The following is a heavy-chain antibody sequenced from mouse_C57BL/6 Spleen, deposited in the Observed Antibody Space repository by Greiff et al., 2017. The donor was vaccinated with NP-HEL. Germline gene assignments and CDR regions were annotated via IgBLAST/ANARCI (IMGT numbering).Heavy chain of an antibody. D-gene: IGHD1-1*01. CDR3: ARNYGSSTWFAY. J-gene: IGHJ3*01. Sequence: QVQLQQPGAELVRPGSSVKLSCKASGYAFTNYLIEWVKQRPGQGLEWIGVINPGSGGTNYNEKFKGKATLTADKSSSTAYMQLSGLTSEDSAVYFCARNYGSSTWFAYWGQGTLVTVSA. CDR2: INPGSGGT. CDR1: GYAFTNYL. V-gene: IGHV1-54*01.